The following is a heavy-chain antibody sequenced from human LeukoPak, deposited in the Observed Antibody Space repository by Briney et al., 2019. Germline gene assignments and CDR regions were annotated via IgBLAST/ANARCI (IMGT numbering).Heavy chain of an antibody. V-gene: IGHV4-34*01. CDR1: GGSFSGYY. CDR3: ARRVYGSGSHYNS. CDR2: INHSGST. Sequence: SETLSLTCAVYGGSFSGYYWSWIRQPPGKGLEWIGEINHSGSTNYNPSLKSRVTISVDTSKNQFSLKLSSVTAAATAVYSCARRVYGSGSHYNSWGQGTLVTVSS. D-gene: IGHD3-10*01. J-gene: IGHJ5*02.